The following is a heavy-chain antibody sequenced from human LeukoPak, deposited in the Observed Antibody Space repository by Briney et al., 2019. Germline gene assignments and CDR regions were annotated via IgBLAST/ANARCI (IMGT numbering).Heavy chain of an antibody. CDR1: GYTFTGYY. CDR2: ITPNSGGT. J-gene: IGHJ3*02. Sequence: ASVKVSCKASGYTFTGYYMHWVRQAPGQGLEWMGWITPNSGGTNYAQKFQGRVTMTRDTSISTAYMELSRLRSDDTAVYYCARVVCSSTSCYPGPKRGDAFDIWGQGTMVTVSS. V-gene: IGHV1-2*02. D-gene: IGHD2-2*01. CDR3: ARVVCSSTSCYPGPKRGDAFDI.